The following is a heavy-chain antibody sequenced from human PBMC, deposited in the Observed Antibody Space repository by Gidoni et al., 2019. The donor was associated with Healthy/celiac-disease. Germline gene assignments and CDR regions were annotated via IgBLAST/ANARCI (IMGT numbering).Heavy chain of an antibody. CDR2: ISGSGGRT. CDR1: GFTFSSYA. D-gene: IGHD6-19*01. J-gene: IGHJ4*02. Sequence: EVQLLESGGGLVQPGGSLRLSCAASGFTFSSYAMSWVRQAPGKGLEWVSAISGSGGRTYYADSVKGRFTISRDNSKNTLYLQMNSLRAEDTAVYYCAKGSDSSGGGLGSGYFDYWGQGTLVTVSS. CDR3: AKGSDSSGGGLGSGYFDY. V-gene: IGHV3-23*01.